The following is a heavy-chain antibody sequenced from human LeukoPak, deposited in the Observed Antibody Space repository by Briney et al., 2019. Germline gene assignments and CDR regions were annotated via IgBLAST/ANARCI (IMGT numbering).Heavy chain of an antibody. V-gene: IGHV1-2*02. Sequence: ASVKVSCKASGFTFTDYYMHWVRQAPGQGLEWMGWINPNSGGTNYAQKFQGTVTMTRDTSISTAYMELSRLRSDDTAVYYCARDGHLSYQSIWMFPDYWGQGTRVTASS. J-gene: IGHJ4*02. CDR2: INPNSGGT. D-gene: IGHD1-1*01. CDR1: GFTFTDYY. CDR3: ARDGHLSYQSIWMFPDY.